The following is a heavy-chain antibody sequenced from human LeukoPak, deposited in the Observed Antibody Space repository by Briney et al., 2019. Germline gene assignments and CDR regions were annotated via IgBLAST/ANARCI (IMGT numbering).Heavy chain of an antibody. J-gene: IGHJ4*02. V-gene: IGHV3-66*01. Sequence: GGSLRLSCAASGFSFSDYYMSWIRQAPGKGLEWVSVIYSGGSTYYADSVKGRFTISRDNSKNTLYLQMNSLRAEDTAVYYCARVEGGDGYNHDYWGQGTLVTVSS. CDR2: IYSGGST. D-gene: IGHD5-24*01. CDR1: GFSFSDYY. CDR3: ARVEGGDGYNHDY.